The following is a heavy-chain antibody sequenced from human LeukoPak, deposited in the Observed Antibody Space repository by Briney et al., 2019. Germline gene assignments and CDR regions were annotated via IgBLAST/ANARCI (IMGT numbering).Heavy chain of an antibody. V-gene: IGHV3-66*01. D-gene: IGHD7-27*01. Sequence: PGGSLRLSCAASGFTFSSYAMSWVRQAPGKGLEWVSVIYSGGSTYYADSVKGRFTISRDNSKNTLYLQMNSLRAEDTAVYYCARYLTGGDYWGQGTLVTVSS. J-gene: IGHJ4*02. CDR1: GFTFSSYA. CDR2: IYSGGST. CDR3: ARYLTGGDY.